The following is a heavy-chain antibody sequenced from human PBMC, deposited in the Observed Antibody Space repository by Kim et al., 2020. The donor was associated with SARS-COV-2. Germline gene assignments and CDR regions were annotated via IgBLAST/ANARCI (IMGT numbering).Heavy chain of an antibody. CDR2: IVVGSGNT. CDR3: AAGDQRPETYYYYGMDV. CDR1: GFTFTSSA. J-gene: IGHJ6*02. V-gene: IGHV1-58*01. Sequence: SVKVSCKASGFTFTSSAVQWVRQARGQRLEWIGWIVVGSGNTNYAQKFQERVTITRDMSTSTAYMELSSLRSEDTAVYYCAAGDQRPETYYYYGMDVWGQGTTVTVSS.